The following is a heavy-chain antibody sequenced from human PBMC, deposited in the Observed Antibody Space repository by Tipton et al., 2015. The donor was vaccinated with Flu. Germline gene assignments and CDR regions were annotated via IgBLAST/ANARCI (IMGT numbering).Heavy chain of an antibody. D-gene: IGHD1-14*01. CDR3: ARDEGGTYPD. V-gene: IGHV3-53*01. CDR1: GFTVSTSY. Sequence: GSLRLSCAVSGFTVSTSYMSWVRQPPGKGLEWVSIVYDDGRTYYADSVEGRFAISRDNSKNILHLQMNSLRADDTAVYFCARDEGGTYPDWGQGTLVTVSS. J-gene: IGHJ4*02. CDR2: VYDDGRT.